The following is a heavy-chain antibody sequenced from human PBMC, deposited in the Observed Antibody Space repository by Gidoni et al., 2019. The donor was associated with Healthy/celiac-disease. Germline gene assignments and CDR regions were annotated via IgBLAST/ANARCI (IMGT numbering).Heavy chain of an antibody. V-gene: IGHV3-23*04. CDR2: ISGSGGST. CDR1: GFTFSSYA. CDR3: ATLLTDLGIFDY. J-gene: IGHJ4*02. D-gene: IGHD7-27*01. Sequence: EVQLVESGGGLVQPGGSLRLSCAASGFTFSSYAMSWVRQAPGKGLEGVSAISGSGGSTYYADSVKGRFTISRDNSKNTLYLQMNSLRAEDTAVYYCATLLTDLGIFDYWGQGTLVTVSS.